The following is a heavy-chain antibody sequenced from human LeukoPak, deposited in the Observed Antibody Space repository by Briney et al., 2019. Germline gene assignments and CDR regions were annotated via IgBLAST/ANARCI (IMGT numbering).Heavy chain of an antibody. J-gene: IGHJ5*02. D-gene: IGHD3-10*01. V-gene: IGHV1-8*01. CDR2: MNPNSGNT. CDR1: GYTFTSYD. CDR3: ARGPPTTSGTGFDP. Sequence: ASVKVSCKASGYTFTSYDINWVRQATGQGLEWMGWMNPNSGNTGYAQKFQGRVTMTRNTSLSTAYMELSSLRSEDTAVYYCARGPPTTSGTGFDPWGQGTLVTVSS.